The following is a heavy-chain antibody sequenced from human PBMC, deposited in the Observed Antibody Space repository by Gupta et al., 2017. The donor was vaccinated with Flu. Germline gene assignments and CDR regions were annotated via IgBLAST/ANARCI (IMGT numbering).Heavy chain of an antibody. Sequence: AMSWGRQAPGQGLEWVSSISGSGTNTYYADSVKGRFTISRDTSKNTVFLQMDGLRAEDTALYHCAKANYFDGSGYCFDYWGQGTQVTVSS. CDR2: ISGSGTNT. CDR3: AKANYFDGSGYCFDY. J-gene: IGHJ4*02. D-gene: IGHD3-22*01. V-gene: IGHV3-23*01. CDR1: A.